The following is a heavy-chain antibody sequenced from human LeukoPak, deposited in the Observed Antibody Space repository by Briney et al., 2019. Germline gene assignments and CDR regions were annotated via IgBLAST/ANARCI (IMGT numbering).Heavy chain of an antibody. D-gene: IGHD3-10*01. CDR2: IYTSGST. CDR1: GGSISSYY. Sequence: SETLSLTYTVSGGSISSYYWSWIRQPAGKGLEWIGRIYTSGSTNYNPSLKSRVTMPVDTSKNQFSLKLSSVTAADTAVYYCARALWFGDQGWFDPWGQGTLVTVSS. CDR3: ARALWFGDQGWFDP. J-gene: IGHJ5*02. V-gene: IGHV4-4*07.